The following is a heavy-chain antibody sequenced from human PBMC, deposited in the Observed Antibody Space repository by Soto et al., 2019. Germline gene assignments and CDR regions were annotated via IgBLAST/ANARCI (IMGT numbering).Heavy chain of an antibody. CDR2: IYYSGST. CDR3: ARNDYGDYGGWFDP. V-gene: IGHV4-31*03. D-gene: IGHD4-17*01. CDR1: GGSISSGGYY. J-gene: IGHJ5*02. Sequence: QVQLQESGPGLVKPSQTLSLTCTVSGGSISSGGYYWSWLRQHPGKGLEWIGYIYYSGSTYYNPSLKSRVTRSIDTSKNQFSLKLSSVTAADTAVYYCARNDYGDYGGWFDPWGQGTLVTVSS.